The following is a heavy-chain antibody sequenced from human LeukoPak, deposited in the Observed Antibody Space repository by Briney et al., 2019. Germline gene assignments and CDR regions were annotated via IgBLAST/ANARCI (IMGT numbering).Heavy chain of an antibody. CDR1: GGSISSGDYY. CDR2: IYYSGST. CDR3: ARVRKEWELYYFDY. V-gene: IGHV4-30-4*01. Sequence: SETLSLTCTVSGGSISSGDYYWSWIRQPPGKGLEWIGYIYYSGSTYYSPSLKSRVTISVDTSKNQFSLKLSSVTAADTAVYYCARVRKEWELYYFDYWGQGTLVTVSS. D-gene: IGHD1-26*01. J-gene: IGHJ4*02.